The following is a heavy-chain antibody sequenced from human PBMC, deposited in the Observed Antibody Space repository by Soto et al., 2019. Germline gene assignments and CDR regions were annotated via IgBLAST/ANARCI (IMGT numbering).Heavy chain of an antibody. CDR2: INHSGST. D-gene: IGHD2-2*01. V-gene: IGHV4-34*01. CDR3: ARRPATGARHFDY. J-gene: IGHJ4*02. Sequence: SETLSLTCAVYGGSFSGYYWSWIRQPPGKGLGWIGEINHSGSTNYNPSLKSRVTISVDTPKNQFSLKLSSVTAADTAVYYCARRPATGARHFDYWGQGTLVTVPQ. CDR1: GGSFSGYY.